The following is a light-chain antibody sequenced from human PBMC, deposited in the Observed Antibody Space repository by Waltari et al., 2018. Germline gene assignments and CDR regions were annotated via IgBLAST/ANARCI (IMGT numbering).Light chain of an antibody. CDR3: CSHAGSSTVV. Sequence: QSALTQPASVSGSPGQSITISCTGPSSDVGMHHLVSWYHQPPGKAPKLMIYEVSKRPSGVSNRFSGSKSGNTASLTISGLQAEDEADYYCCSHAGSSTVVFGGGTKLTVL. J-gene: IGLJ2*01. V-gene: IGLV2-23*02. CDR2: EVS. CDR1: SSDVGMHHL.